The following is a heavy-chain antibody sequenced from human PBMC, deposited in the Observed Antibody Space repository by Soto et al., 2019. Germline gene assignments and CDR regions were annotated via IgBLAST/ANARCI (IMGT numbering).Heavy chain of an antibody. CDR1: GFSLSTSGVG. CDR3: AHSQAHVWSCSYYYYGMDV. CDR2: IYWNDDK. V-gene: IGHV2-5*01. Sequence: QITLKESGPTLVKPTQTLTLTCTFSGFSLSTSGVGVGWIRQPPGKALEWLALIYWNDDKRYSPSLKSRLTITKDTSKNQVVLTMTNMDPVDTPTYYCAHSQAHVWSCSYYYYGMDVWGQGTTVTVSS. J-gene: IGHJ6*02. D-gene: IGHD3-3*02.